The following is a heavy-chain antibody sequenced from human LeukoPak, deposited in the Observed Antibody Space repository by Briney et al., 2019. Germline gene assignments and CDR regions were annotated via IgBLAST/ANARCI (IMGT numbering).Heavy chain of an antibody. CDR2: ISDRGGTT. J-gene: IGHJ5*02. D-gene: IGHD3-10*01. CDR1: GFTFSSYA. CDR3: ARDIRGSGNYGWFDP. V-gene: IGHV3-23*01. Sequence: GGSLRLSCVASGFTFSSYAMSWVRQAPGKGLEWVAAISDRGGTTYYVDSVRGRFTIPRDNSKNTLYLQMNSLRAEDTAIYSCARDIRGSGNYGWFDPWGQGTLVTVSS.